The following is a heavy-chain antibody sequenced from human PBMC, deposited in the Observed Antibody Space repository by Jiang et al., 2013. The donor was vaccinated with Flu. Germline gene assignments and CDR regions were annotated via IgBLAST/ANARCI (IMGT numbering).Heavy chain of an antibody. V-gene: IGHV1-2*02. D-gene: IGHD3-16*01. Sequence: VQLLESGAEVKRPGASVKVSCKASGYTFTEHFMHWVRQAPGQGLQWMGWISPNRGGTRFAQKFQGRVTLTSDTSVNTVYMELSGLRPDDTAVYYCAILWFEGSFEEDYWGQGTLVTVSS. CDR3: AILWFEGSFEEDY. CDR2: ISPNRGGT. CDR1: GYTFTEHF. J-gene: IGHJ4*02.